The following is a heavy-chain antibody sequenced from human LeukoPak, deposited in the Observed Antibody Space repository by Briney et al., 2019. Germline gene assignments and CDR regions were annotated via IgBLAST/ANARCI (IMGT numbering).Heavy chain of an antibody. J-gene: IGHJ4*02. V-gene: IGHV3-53*01. CDR2: IYSGGST. D-gene: IGHD6-13*01. Sequence: GGSLRLSCAASGFTLSSNYMNWVRQAPGKGLEWVSVIYSGGSTYYADSVKGRFTISRDNAKNSLYLQMNSLGAEDTAVYYCARRGTSSSWAHFDYWGQGTLVTVSS. CDR3: ARRGTSSSWAHFDY. CDR1: GFTLSSNY.